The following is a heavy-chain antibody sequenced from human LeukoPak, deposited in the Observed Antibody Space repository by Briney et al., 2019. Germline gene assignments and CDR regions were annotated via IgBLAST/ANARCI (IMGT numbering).Heavy chain of an antibody. Sequence: SVKVSCKASGGTFSSYAISWLRQAPGQGLEWMGRIIPIFGTANYAQKFQGRVTITTDESTSTAYMELSSLRSEDTAVYYCARDDSLSGYDLYYFDYWGQGTLLSVSS. CDR1: GGTFSSYA. CDR3: ARDDSLSGYDLYYFDY. V-gene: IGHV1-69*05. D-gene: IGHD5-12*01. CDR2: IIPIFGTA. J-gene: IGHJ4*02.